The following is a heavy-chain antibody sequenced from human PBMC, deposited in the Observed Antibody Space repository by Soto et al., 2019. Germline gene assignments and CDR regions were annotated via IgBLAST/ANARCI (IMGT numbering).Heavy chain of an antibody. D-gene: IGHD6-19*01. CDR1: GYTFTSYA. V-gene: IGHV1-3*01. Sequence: QVQLVQSGAEVKKPGASVMVSCKASGYTFTSYAMHWVRQAPGQRLEWMGWINAGNGNTKYSQKFQGRVTITRDTSASTAYMELSSLRSEDTAVYYCARWQWLVKVFDYWGQGTLVTVSS. CDR2: INAGNGNT. CDR3: ARWQWLVKVFDY. J-gene: IGHJ4*02.